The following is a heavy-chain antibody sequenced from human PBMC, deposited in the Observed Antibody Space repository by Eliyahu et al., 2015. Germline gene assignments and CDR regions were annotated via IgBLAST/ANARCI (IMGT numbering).Heavy chain of an antibody. D-gene: IGHD6-13*01. CDR3: ANLVSSSWYAVDY. CDR1: GFTFSSYG. J-gene: IGHJ4*02. V-gene: IGHV3-30*18. CDR2: ISYDGSNK. Sequence: QVQLVESGGGVVQPGRSLXLXCAASGFTFSSYGMHWVRQAPGKGLEWVAVISYDGSNKYYADSVKGRFTISRDNSKNTLYLQMNSLRAEDTAVYYCANLVSSSWYAVDYWGQGTLVTVSS.